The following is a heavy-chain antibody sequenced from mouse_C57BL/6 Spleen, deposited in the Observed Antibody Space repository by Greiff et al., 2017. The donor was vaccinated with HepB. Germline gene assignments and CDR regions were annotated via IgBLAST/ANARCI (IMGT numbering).Heavy chain of an antibody. CDR3: ARSIGLHYAIDY. D-gene: IGHD2-14*01. J-gene: IGHJ4*01. V-gene: IGHV1-82*01. Sequence: QVPLQQSGPELVKPGASVKISCKASGHAFSSSWLNWVRQRPGKGLEWIGLTYPGDGDTNYHEMFKGKATLTAHKSASTAYTHLSSLTSEDSAVYICARSIGLHYAIDYLGKGTSVNVS. CDR1: GHAFSSSW. CDR2: TYPGDGDT.